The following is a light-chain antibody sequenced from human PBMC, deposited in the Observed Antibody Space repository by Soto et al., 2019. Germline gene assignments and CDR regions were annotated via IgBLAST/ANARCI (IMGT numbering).Light chain of an antibody. Sequence: EVVVTQSPVTLALSPRERATLSCRTSQSIDIYVAWYQQKPGQAPRLLIYDASNRAPGIPARFSGSGSGTDFTLTFSSLEPEDFAVYYCQQRKYWPPLTFGGGTKVEIK. CDR2: DAS. V-gene: IGKV3-11*01. J-gene: IGKJ4*01. CDR1: QSIDIY. CDR3: QQRKYWPPLT.